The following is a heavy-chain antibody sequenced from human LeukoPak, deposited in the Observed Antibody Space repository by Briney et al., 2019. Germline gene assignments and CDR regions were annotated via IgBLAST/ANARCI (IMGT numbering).Heavy chain of an antibody. J-gene: IGHJ3*02. Sequence: PGGSLRLSCAASGFTFDDYAMHWVRQAPGNGLEWVSGISWNSGSIGYADSVKGRFTISRDNAKNSLYLQMNSLRAEDTAFYYYQKTAYDIRPDAFDIWGQGTMVTVSS. CDR2: ISWNSGSI. CDR3: QKTAYDIRPDAFDI. D-gene: IGHD3-9*01. CDR1: GFTFDDYA. V-gene: IGHV3-9*01.